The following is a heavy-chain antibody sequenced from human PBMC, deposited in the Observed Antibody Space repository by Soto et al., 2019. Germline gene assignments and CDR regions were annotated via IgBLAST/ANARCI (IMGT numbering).Heavy chain of an antibody. CDR1: GASISSGDYY. V-gene: IGHV4-30-4*08. Sequence: QVQLQESGPGLVKPSETLSLTCTVSGASISSGDYYWSWIRQSPGKGLQWNGYIFHSGETYYTPSLESRLSISIDASKNQFSLNLNSVTAADTAVYFCARSHYVLGAFEVGGPGTVVTVSS. CDR2: IFHSGET. CDR3: ARSHYVLGAFEV. D-gene: IGHD3-10*02. J-gene: IGHJ3*01.